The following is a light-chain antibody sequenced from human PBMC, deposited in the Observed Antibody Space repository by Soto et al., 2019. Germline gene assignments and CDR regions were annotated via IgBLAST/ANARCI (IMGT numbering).Light chain of an antibody. Sequence: QSALAQPPSASGSPGQSVTISCTGTGSDVGAYNYVSWYQQHPGKAPKLIIYDVNQRPSGVPDRFSGSKSGNTASLTVSGLQAEDEAVYYCNSFAGSAHVVFGGGTKLTVL. CDR1: GSDVGAYNY. J-gene: IGLJ2*01. CDR3: NSFAGSAHVV. CDR2: DVN. V-gene: IGLV2-8*01.